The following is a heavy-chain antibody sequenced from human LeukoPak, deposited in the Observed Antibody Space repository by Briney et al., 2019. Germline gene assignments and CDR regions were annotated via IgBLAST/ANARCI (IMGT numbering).Heavy chain of an antibody. CDR2: INHSGST. J-gene: IGHJ4*02. D-gene: IGHD4-17*01. Sequence: SETLSLTCAVYGGSFSGYYRSWIRQPPGKGLEWIGEINHSGSTNYNPSLKSRVTISVDTSKNQFSLKLSSVTAADTAVYYCASSYGDLDYWGQGTLVTVSS. CDR1: GGSFSGYY. V-gene: IGHV4-34*01. CDR3: ASSYGDLDY.